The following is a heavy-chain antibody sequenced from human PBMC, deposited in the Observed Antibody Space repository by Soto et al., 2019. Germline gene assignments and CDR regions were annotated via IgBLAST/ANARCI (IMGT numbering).Heavy chain of an antibody. CDR3: ARDDALTNHNGFDM. CDR1: GFPFNSSA. V-gene: IGHV3-30*12. CDR2: ILDDGSWH. Sequence: QEQLVESGGGVVQPGKSLRLSCAASGFPFNSSAMHWVRQAPGKGLEWVAVILDDGSWHGYTDSVKGRFTISRDNSKNPVFLQMNSLGVGDTALYYCARDDALTNHNGFDMWGQGTMVTVSS. D-gene: IGHD2-8*01. J-gene: IGHJ3*02.